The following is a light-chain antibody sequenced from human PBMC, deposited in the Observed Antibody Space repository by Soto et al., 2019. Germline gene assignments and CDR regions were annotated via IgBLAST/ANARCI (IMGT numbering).Light chain of an antibody. CDR1: SSDVGGYNY. CDR3: SSYTSSSTLNYV. Sequence: QSALTQPASVSGSPGQSITISCTGTSSDVGGYNYVSWYQPHPGKAPKLMIYDVSNRPSGVSNRFSGSKSGNTASLTISGLQAEDEADYYCSSYTSSSTLNYVFGTGTKLTVL. V-gene: IGLV2-14*01. CDR2: DVS. J-gene: IGLJ1*01.